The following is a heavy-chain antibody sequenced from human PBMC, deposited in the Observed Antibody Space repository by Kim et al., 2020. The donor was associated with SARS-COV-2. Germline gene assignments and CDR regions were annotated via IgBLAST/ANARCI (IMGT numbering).Heavy chain of an antibody. V-gene: IGHV3-48*01. CDR2: ISYSSSTI. Sequence: GGSLRLSCTASGFTFNTYYMNWVRQAPGKGLEWVSYISYSSSTIYYADSVKGRFTISRDNAKNSLYLQMNSLTVEDTAVYYCVRDEVGGAFEIWGQGTMV. CDR3: VRDEVGGAFEI. J-gene: IGHJ3*02. D-gene: IGHD3-16*01. CDR1: GFTFNTYY.